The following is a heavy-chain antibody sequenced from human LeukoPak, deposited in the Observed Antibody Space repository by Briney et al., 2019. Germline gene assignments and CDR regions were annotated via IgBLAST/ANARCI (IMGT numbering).Heavy chain of an antibody. D-gene: IGHD3-10*01. CDR2: ISSSSSTI. J-gene: IGHJ3*02. Sequence: GGSLRLSCAASGFTFSSYSMNWVRQAPGKGLEWVSYISSSSSTIYYADYVKGRFTISRDNAKNFLYLQMNSLRAEDTALYYCARDWPMGPRGAFDIWGQGTMVTVSS. CDR3: ARDWPMGPRGAFDI. CDR1: GFTFSSYS. V-gene: IGHV3-48*04.